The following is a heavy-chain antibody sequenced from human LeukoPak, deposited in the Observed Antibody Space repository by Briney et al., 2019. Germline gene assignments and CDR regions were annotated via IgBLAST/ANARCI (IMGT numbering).Heavy chain of an antibody. J-gene: IGHJ4*02. D-gene: IGHD3-9*01. CDR2: IYTSGST. CDR3: ARRGYDILTGYYPFDY. Sequence: SETLSLTCTVSGGSISSYYWSWIRQPPGKGLECIGRIYTSGSTNYNPSLKSRVTMSVDTSKNQFSLKLSSVTAADTAVYYCARRGYDILTGYYPFDYWGQGTLVTVSS. V-gene: IGHV4-4*07. CDR1: GGSISSYY.